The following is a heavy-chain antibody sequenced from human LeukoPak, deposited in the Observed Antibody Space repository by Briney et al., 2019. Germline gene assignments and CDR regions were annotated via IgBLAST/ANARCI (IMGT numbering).Heavy chain of an antibody. CDR3: VKDNGRWFDP. V-gene: IGHV4-59*01. CDR2: IYYSGST. D-gene: IGHD1-26*01. J-gene: IGHJ5*02. CDR1: GGSISSYY. Sequence: SETLSLTCTVSGGSISSYYWSWIRQPPGKGLEWIGNIYYSGSTNYNPSLKSRVTISIDPSKNQFSLKLSSVTAADTAIYYCVKDNGRWFDPWGLGTLVIVSS.